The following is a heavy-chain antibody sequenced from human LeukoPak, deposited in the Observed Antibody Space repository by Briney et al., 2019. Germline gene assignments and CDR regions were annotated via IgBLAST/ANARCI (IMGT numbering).Heavy chain of an antibody. Sequence: SETLSLTCAVSGGSISSGGYSWSWIRQPPGKGLEWIGYIYYSGSTNYNPSLKSRVTISIDTSKTQFSLKLTSVTAADTAVYYCARTTPATGWYLYHWGQGTLVTVSS. D-gene: IGHD6-19*01. CDR1: GGSISSGGYS. CDR3: ARTTPATGWYLYH. CDR2: IYYSGST. J-gene: IGHJ5*02. V-gene: IGHV4-61*08.